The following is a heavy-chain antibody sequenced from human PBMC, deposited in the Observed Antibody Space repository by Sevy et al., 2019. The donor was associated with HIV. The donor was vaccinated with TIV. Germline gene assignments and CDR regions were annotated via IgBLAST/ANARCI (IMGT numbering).Heavy chain of an antibody. D-gene: IGHD2-21*01. J-gene: IGHJ4*02. CDR2: VYYSGSA. V-gene: IGHV4-39*01. Sequence: SETLSLTCTVSGGSVSSSGYYWGWIRQPPGKGLEWIGNVYYSGSADSNPCLKSPATISVDTSKNQFSLKVKSVTAADTAVYYCARQGGIVDRAFDFWGQGTLITVSS. CDR1: GGSVSSSGYY. CDR3: ARQGGIVDRAFDF.